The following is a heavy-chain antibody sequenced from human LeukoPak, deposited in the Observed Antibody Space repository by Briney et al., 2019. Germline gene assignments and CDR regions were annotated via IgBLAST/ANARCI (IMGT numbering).Heavy chain of an antibody. Sequence: GGSLRLSCSASGLTFSSYAMHWARQAPGKGLQYVSAISNNGGTTYYADSVKGRFTISRDNSKNTLYLQMNSLRAEDTAVYYCAKPAYYYDSSGYLDYWGQGTLVTVSS. V-gene: IGHV3-64*04. CDR3: AKPAYYYDSSGYLDY. CDR2: ISNNGGTT. CDR1: GLTFSSYA. J-gene: IGHJ4*02. D-gene: IGHD3-22*01.